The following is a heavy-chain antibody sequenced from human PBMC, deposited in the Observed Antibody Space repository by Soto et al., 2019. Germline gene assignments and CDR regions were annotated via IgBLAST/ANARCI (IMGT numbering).Heavy chain of an antibody. Sequence: GGSLRLSCAASGFTFSSYAMHWVRQAPGKGLEWEAVISYDGSNKYYADSVKGRFTISRDNSKNTLYLQMNSLRAEDMAVYYCARDPKPGGYCSSTSCYYYYGMDVWGQGTTVTVSS. CDR1: GFTFSSYA. J-gene: IGHJ6*02. CDR2: ISYDGSNK. D-gene: IGHD2-2*01. V-gene: IGHV3-30-3*01. CDR3: ARDPKPGGYCSSTSCYYYYGMDV.